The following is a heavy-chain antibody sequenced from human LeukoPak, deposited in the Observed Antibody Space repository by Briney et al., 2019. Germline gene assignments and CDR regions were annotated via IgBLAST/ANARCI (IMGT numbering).Heavy chain of an antibody. D-gene: IGHD3-3*01. CDR2: VDPEDGET. CDR3: ARVEFGNWFDP. CDR1: GYTFTDYY. V-gene: IGHV1-69-2*01. Sequence: AASVKVSCKVSGYTFTDYYMHWVQQAPGKGLEWMGLVDPEDGETIYAEKFQGRVTITADTSTDTAYMELRSLRSDDTAVYYCARVEFGNWFDPWGQGTLVTVSS. J-gene: IGHJ5*02.